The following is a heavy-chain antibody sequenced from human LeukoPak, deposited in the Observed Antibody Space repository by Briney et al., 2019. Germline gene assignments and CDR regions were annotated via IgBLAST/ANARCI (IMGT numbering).Heavy chain of an antibody. V-gene: IGHV3-15*01. D-gene: IGHD2-21*02. Sequence: GGSLRLSCAASGFTFSNAWMSWVRQAPGKGLEWVGRIKSKTDGGTTDYAAPVKGRFTISRADSKNTLYLQMNSLKTEDTAVYYCTTRSLAYCGGDCYSLPRYWGQGTLVTVSS. J-gene: IGHJ4*02. CDR1: GFTFSNAW. CDR3: TTRSLAYCGGDCYSLPRY. CDR2: IKSKTDGGTT.